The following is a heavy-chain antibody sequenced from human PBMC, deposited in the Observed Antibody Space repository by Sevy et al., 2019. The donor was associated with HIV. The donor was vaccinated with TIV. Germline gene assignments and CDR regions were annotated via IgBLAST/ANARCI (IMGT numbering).Heavy chain of an antibody. J-gene: IGHJ4*02. D-gene: IGHD3-22*01. V-gene: IGHV4-59*12. CDR3: ARSSDRSGSYGEIFDY. Sequence: SETLSLTCTVSGGPISRYYWSWIRQPPGKGLEWIGYIFYGGSTNSNPSLKSRVSISIDTSKNQLSLRLSSVTAADTAVYYCARSSDRSGSYGEIFDYWGQGALVTVSS. CDR1: GGPISRYY. CDR2: IFYGGST.